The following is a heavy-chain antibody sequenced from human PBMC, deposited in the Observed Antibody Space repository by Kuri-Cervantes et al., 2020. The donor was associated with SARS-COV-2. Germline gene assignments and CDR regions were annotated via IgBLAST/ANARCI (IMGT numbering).Heavy chain of an antibody. CDR2: INPNSGGT. CDR3: ARDEDSSGSDY. J-gene: IGHJ4*02. Sequence: ASVKVSCKASGYTFTGYYMHWVRQAPGQGLEWMGWINPNSGGTNYAQKFQGWVTMTRDTSISTAYMELSSLRSEDTAVYYCARDEDSSGSDYWGQGTLVTVSS. V-gene: IGHV1-2*04. D-gene: IGHD6-19*01. CDR1: GYTFTGYY.